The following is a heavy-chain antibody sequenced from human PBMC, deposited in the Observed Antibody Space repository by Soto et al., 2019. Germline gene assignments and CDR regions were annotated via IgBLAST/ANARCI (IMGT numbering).Heavy chain of an antibody. CDR3: ARAGTAMDFYYGMDV. V-gene: IGHV3-53*01. CDR2: IYSGGST. CDR1: GFTVSSNY. J-gene: IGHJ6*02. Sequence: QPGGSLRLSCAASGFTVSSNYMSWVRQAPGKGLEWVSVIYSGGSTYYADSVKGRFTISRDNSKNTLYLQMNSLRAEDTAVYYCARAGTAMDFYYGMDVWGQGTTVTVSS. D-gene: IGHD5-18*01.